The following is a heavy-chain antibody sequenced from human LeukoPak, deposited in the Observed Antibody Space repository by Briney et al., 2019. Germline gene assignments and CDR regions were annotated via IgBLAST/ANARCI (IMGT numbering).Heavy chain of an antibody. D-gene: IGHD1-26*01. CDR3: AREAGGSYYFDY. CDR2: ISWDGTIK. CDR1: GFTFRSYA. Sequence: GGSLRLSCAASGFTFRSYAIHWVRQAPGKGLEWVAFISWDGTIKYYADSVKGRFSISRDNSKNTLSLQMNSLRGEDTAVYYCAREAGGSYYFDYWGQGTLVTVSS. V-gene: IGHV3-30-3*01. J-gene: IGHJ4*02.